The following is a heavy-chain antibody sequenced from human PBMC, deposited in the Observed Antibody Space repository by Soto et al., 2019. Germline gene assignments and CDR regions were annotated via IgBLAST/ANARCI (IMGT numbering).Heavy chain of an antibody. J-gene: IGHJ4*02. V-gene: IGHV3-23*01. D-gene: IGHD6-13*01. CDR3: AKAIAAAGSAPVFYFDY. CDR2: ISGSGGST. Sequence: XGSLRLSCSAAGFTFSSYAMSWVRQAPGKGLEWVSAISGSGGSTYYADSVKGRFTISRDNSKNTLYLQMNSLRAEDTAVYYCAKAIAAAGSAPVFYFDYWGQGALVTVSS. CDR1: GFTFSSYA.